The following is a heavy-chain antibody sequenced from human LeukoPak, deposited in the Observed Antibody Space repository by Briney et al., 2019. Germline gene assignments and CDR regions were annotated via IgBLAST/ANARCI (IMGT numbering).Heavy chain of an antibody. D-gene: IGHD6-19*01. J-gene: IGHJ1*01. Sequence: SETLSLTCTVSGGSISSYYWSWIRQPPGKGLEWIGYIYYSGSTNYNPSLKSRVTISVDTSKYQFSLKLSSVTAADTAVYYCARHEVDSSGWLRAEYFQHWGQGTLVTVSS. CDR3: ARHEVDSSGWLRAEYFQH. V-gene: IGHV4-59*08. CDR1: GGSISSYY. CDR2: IYYSGST.